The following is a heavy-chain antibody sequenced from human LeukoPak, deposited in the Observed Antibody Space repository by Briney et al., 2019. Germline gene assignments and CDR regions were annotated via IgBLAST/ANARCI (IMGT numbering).Heavy chain of an antibody. J-gene: IGHJ5*02. Sequence: GGSLRLSCAASGFIFSLYSMVWVRQAPGKGLEWVTVISHDGRNKYYAESLKGRFTISKDDPTNTLYLQMSSLTSEDTAVYYCAKIGAGYSYDGGFDPWGQGTLVTVSS. CDR3: AKIGAGYSYDGGFDP. CDR1: GFIFSLYS. D-gene: IGHD5-18*01. CDR2: ISHDGRNK. V-gene: IGHV3-30*18.